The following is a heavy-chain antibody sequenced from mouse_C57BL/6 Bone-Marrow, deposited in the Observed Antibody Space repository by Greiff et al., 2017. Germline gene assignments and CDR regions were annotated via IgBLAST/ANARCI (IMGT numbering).Heavy chain of an antibody. CDR3: ARLTTPVLDV. CDR2: ISDGGSYT. Sequence: EVQRVESGGGLVKPGGSLKLSCAASGFTFSSYAMSWVRQTPEKRLEWVATISDGGSYTYYPDNVKGRFTISRDNAKNNLYLQMSHLKSEDTAMYYCARLTTPVLDVWGTGTTVTVSS. D-gene: IGHD1-1*01. J-gene: IGHJ1*03. CDR1: GFTFSSYA. V-gene: IGHV5-4*01.